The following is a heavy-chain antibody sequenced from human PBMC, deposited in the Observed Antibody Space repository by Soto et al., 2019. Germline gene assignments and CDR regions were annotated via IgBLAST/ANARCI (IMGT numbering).Heavy chain of an antibody. D-gene: IGHD6-6*01. J-gene: IGHJ6*02. CDR3: ARRSSGSIAAPTKRYYYGMDV. Sequence: QVQLVQSGAEVKKPGSSVKVSCKASGGTFSSYAISWVRQAPGQGLEWMGGIIPIFGTANYAQKFQGRVTITADESTSTAYMELSSLRSEDTAVYYCARRSSGSIAAPTKRYYYGMDVWGQGTTVTVSS. CDR1: GGTFSSYA. CDR2: IIPIFGTA. V-gene: IGHV1-69*01.